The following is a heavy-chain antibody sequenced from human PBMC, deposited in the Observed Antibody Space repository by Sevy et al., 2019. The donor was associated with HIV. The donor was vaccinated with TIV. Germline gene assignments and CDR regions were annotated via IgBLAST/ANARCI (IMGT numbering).Heavy chain of an antibody. Sequence: GGSLRLSCAASGFTFDNFAMHWVRQAPGKGLEWVSGISWNSAKIGYADSVMGRFTISRDNTKNSLYLQRNSLRAEDTALYYCAKDMKAAAAGTGYYYYGMDVWGQGTTVTGSS. J-gene: IGHJ6*02. CDR1: GFTFDNFA. CDR2: ISWNSAKI. V-gene: IGHV3-9*01. CDR3: AKDMKAAAAGTGYYYYGMDV. D-gene: IGHD6-13*01.